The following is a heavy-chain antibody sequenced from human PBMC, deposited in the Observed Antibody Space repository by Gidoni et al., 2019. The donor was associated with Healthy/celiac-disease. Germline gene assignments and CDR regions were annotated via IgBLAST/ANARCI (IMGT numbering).Heavy chain of an antibody. Sequence: QLQLQESGPGLVKPSETLSLTCTVSGGSISSSSYYCGWIRQPPGKGLEWIGSIYYSGSTYYNPSLKSRVTISVDTPKNQFSLKLSSVTAADTAVYYCARHEYCSSTSCYGGSWGFDYWGQGTLVTVSS. D-gene: IGHD2-2*01. V-gene: IGHV4-39*01. J-gene: IGHJ4*02. CDR1: GGSISSSSYY. CDR3: ARHEYCSSTSCYGGSWGFDY. CDR2: IYYSGST.